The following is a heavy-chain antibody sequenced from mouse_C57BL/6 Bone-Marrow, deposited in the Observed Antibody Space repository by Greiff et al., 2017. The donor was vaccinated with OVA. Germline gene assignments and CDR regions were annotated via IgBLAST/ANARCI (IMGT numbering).Heavy chain of an antibody. Sequence: QVQLQQSGAELARPGASVKLSCKASGYTFTSYGISWVKQRTGQGLEWIGEIYPRSGNTYYNEKFKGKATLTADKSSSTAYMELRSLTSEDSAVYFCARGTTVVASYYAMDYWGQGTSVTVSS. CDR1: GYTFTSYG. J-gene: IGHJ4*01. CDR2: IYPRSGNT. V-gene: IGHV1-81*01. CDR3: ARGTTVVASYYAMDY. D-gene: IGHD1-1*01.